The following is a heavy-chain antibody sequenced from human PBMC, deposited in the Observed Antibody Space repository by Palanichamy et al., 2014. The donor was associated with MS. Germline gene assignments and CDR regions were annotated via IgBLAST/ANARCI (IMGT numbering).Heavy chain of an antibody. J-gene: IGHJ6*02. Sequence: EVQLVESGGGVLQPGGSLRLSCAASGFTFSSYWMHWVRQVSGKGLVWVSRIDSDGNNIQYAGSVKGRFTISRDNAKNTLYLQMNSLRVEDTAVYYCARVLAGGCMDVWGQGTTVTISS. D-gene: IGHD6-13*01. CDR1: GFTFSSYW. CDR2: IDSDGNNI. V-gene: IGHV3-74*03. CDR3: ARVLAGGCMDV.